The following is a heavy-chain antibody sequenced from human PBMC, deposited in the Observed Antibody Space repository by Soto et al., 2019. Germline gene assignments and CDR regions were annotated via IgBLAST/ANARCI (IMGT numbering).Heavy chain of an antibody. Sequence: QVHLQQWGAGLLKPSETLSLTCAVYGGSFSDTYWNWFRQPPGKGLEWIGEINHNTNTIYNPSLTSRAPXSXDXXNNHFSLKLTSVTAADTAVYYCARGVRLFRGSFDPWGQGTLVTVSS. CDR1: GGSFSDTY. CDR2: INHNTNT. CDR3: ARGVRLFRGSFDP. V-gene: IGHV4-34*01. J-gene: IGHJ5*02. D-gene: IGHD2-15*01.